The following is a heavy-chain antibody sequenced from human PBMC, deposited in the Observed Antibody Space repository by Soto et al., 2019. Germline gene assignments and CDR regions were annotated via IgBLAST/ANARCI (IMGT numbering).Heavy chain of an antibody. CDR2: IKQDGSEK. V-gene: IGHV3-7*01. J-gene: IGHJ5*02. Sequence: GGSLRLSCAASGFTFSSYWMSWVRQAPGKGLEWVANIKQDGSEKYYVDSVKGRFTISRDNAKNSLYLQMNSLRAEDTVVYYRARYGSGSYYSWFDPWGQGTLVTVSS. CDR3: ARYGSGSYYSWFDP. CDR1: GFTFSSYW. D-gene: IGHD3-10*01.